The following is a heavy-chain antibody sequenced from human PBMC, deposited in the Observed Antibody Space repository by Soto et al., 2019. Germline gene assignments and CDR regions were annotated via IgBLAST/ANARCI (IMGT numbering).Heavy chain of an antibody. CDR2: ISYDGSNK. Sequence: PVGSLRLSCAASGFTFSSYGMHWVRQAPGKGLEWVAVISYDGSNKYYADSVKGRFTISRDNSKNTLYLQMNSLRAEDTDVYYYAKGAWLLSDDAFDIWGQGTMVTVS. CDR1: GFTFSSYG. V-gene: IGHV3-30*18. CDR3: AKGAWLLSDDAFDI. J-gene: IGHJ3*02. D-gene: IGHD3-9*01.